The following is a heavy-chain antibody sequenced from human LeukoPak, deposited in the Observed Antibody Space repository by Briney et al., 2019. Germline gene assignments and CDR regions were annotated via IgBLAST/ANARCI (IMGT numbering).Heavy chain of an antibody. CDR3: ARGGNERVYYGSGSYGY. J-gene: IGHJ4*02. D-gene: IGHD3-10*01. Sequence: ASVKVSCKASGYTFTGYYMHWVRQAPGQGLEWMGWINPNSGGTNYAQKFQGRVTMTRDTSTSTVYTELSSLRSEDTAVYYCARGGNERVYYGSGSYGYWGQGTLVTVSS. V-gene: IGHV1-2*02. CDR1: GYTFTGYY. CDR2: INPNSGGT.